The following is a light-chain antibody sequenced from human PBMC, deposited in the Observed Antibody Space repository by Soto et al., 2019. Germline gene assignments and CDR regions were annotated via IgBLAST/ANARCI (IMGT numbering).Light chain of an antibody. V-gene: IGLV2-14*01. CDR3: SSYTSSSTPYWV. J-gene: IGLJ3*02. CDR2: EVS. Sequence: QSALTQPASVSGSPGQSITISCTGTSSGVGGYNYVSWYQQHPGKTPKLMIYEVSNRPSGVSNRFSDSKSGNTASLTISGLQAEDEADYYCSSYTSSSTPYWVFGGGTKLTVL. CDR1: SSGVGGYNY.